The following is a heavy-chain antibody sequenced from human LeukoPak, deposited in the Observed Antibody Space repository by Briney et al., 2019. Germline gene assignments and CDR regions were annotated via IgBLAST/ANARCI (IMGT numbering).Heavy chain of an antibody. CDR2: MNPNSGDT. V-gene: IGHV1-8*01. Sequence: ASVNVSCKASGYTFTSTEIMWVRQATGQGLEWMGWMNPNSGDTGYAQKFQGRVTMTRDTSTSTAYMELSRLRFEDTAVYYCSRAPRQLSYYYGVDVWGQGTTVTVSS. CDR1: GYTFTSTE. CDR3: SRAPRQLSYYYGVDV. D-gene: IGHD5-18*01. J-gene: IGHJ6*02.